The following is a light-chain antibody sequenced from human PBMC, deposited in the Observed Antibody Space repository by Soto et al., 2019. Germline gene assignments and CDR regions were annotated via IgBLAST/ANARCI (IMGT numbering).Light chain of an antibody. CDR3: AAWDDRLDGPL. Sequence: QSVLTQPPSASGTPGQTVTISCSGGTSNIGSNTVNWYQQLPGTAPKLLIYNNNQWPSGVPDRFSGSKSGTSASLAISGLQSEDEADYFCAAWDDRLDGPLVGGGTKVTVL. J-gene: IGLJ2*01. CDR2: NNN. V-gene: IGLV1-44*01. CDR1: TSNIGSNT.